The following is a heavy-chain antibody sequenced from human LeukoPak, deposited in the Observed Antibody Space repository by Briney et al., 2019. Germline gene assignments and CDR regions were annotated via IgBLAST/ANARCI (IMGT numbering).Heavy chain of an antibody. D-gene: IGHD6-19*01. V-gene: IGHV3-9*03. CDR3: AKDMGVAGTMGAFDI. J-gene: IGHJ3*02. CDR2: ISWNSDSI. Sequence: TGGSLRLSCAASGFTFDDYAMHWVRQAPGKGLEWVSGISWNSDSIGYADSVKGRFTISRDNAKNSLYLHMNSLRAEDMALYYCAKDMGVAGTMGAFDIWGQGTMFTVSS. CDR1: GFTFDDYA.